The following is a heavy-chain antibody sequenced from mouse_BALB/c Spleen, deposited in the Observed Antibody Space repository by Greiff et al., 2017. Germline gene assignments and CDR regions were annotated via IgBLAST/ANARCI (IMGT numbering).Heavy chain of an antibody. CDR1: GYSITSDYA. J-gene: IGHJ2*01. CDR2: ISYSGST. V-gene: IGHV3-2*02. D-gene: IGHD2-12*01. CDR3: ARGRRVYYFDY. Sequence: EVQLQESGPGLVKPSQSLSLTCTVTGYSITSDYAWNWIRQFPGNKLEWMGYISYSGSTSYNPSLKSRISITRDTSKNQFFLQLNSVTTEDTATYYCARGRRVYYFDYWGQGTTLTVSS.